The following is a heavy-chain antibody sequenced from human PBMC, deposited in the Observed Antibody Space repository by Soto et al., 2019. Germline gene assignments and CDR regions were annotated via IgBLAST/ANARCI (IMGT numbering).Heavy chain of an antibody. CDR2: IYYSGST. CDR3: ANVFMLSVSFDY. J-gene: IGHJ4*02. CDR1: GGSISSGGYY. D-gene: IGHD3-16*01. V-gene: IGHV4-31*03. Sequence: SETLSLTCTVSGGSISSGGYYWSWIRQHPGKGLEWIGYIYYSGSTYYNPSLKSRVTISVDTSKNQFSLKLSSVTAADTAVYYRANVFMLSVSFDYWGQGTLVTVSS.